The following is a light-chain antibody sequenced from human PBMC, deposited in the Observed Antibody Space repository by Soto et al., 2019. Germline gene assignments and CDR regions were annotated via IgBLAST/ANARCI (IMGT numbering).Light chain of an antibody. CDR1: QSISTY. V-gene: IGKV1-39*01. CDR2: GAS. Sequence: DIQMTQSPSSLSASIGDRITITCRASQSISTYLNWYQQKPGKAPNLLIYGASTLQNGVPSRFSGSGYATDFTLTISSLQPEDFASYYCQQSFITPPLTFGGGTKVEIK. J-gene: IGKJ4*01. CDR3: QQSFITPPLT.